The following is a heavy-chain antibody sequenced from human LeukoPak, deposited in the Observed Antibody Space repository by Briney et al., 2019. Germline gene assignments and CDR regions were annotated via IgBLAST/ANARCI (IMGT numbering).Heavy chain of an antibody. V-gene: IGHV4-4*07. D-gene: IGHD4-23*01. Sequence: SETLSLTCTVSGGSINSYYWSWIRQPAGKGLEWIGRIYSSGSTNYNPSLKSRVSMSVDTSKNQFSLKLTSVTAADTALYYCARGGKATVVTMWGQGIPFTVSS. J-gene: IGHJ4*02. CDR3: ARGGKATVVTM. CDR1: GGSINSYY. CDR2: IYSSGST.